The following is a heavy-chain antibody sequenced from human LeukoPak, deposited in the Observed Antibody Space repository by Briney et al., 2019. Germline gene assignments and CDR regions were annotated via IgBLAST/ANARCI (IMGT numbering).Heavy chain of an antibody. Sequence: SETLSLTCTVSGGSISSYYWSWIRQPPGKGLEWIGYIYYSGSTNYNPSLKSRVTISVDTSKNQFSLKLSSATAADTAVYYCARRATSSSSPFDYWGQGTLVTVSS. D-gene: IGHD6-6*01. CDR2: IYYSGST. V-gene: IGHV4-59*08. CDR1: GGSISSYY. J-gene: IGHJ4*02. CDR3: ARRATSSSSPFDY.